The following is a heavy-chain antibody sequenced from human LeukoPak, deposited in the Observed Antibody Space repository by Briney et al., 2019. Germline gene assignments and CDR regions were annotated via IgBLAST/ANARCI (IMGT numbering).Heavy chain of an antibody. Sequence: GGSLRLSCAASGLTLSTYGMSWVRQAPGKGRGWGSSIHKRGSSTYYTDSVKGRFTISRDNYKHPLYLQTNSLRAEDTAVYYCAKGFMGSVGAYFGYWGQGTLVTVSS. D-gene: IGHD1-26*01. J-gene: IGHJ4*02. V-gene: IGHV3-23*05. CDR2: IHKRGSST. CDR3: AKGFMGSVGAYFGY. CDR1: GLTLSTYG.